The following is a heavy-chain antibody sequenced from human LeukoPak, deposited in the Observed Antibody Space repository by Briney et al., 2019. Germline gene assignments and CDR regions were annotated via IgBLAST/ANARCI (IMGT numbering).Heavy chain of an antibody. V-gene: IGHV4-39*07. J-gene: IGHJ3*02. CDR1: GGSISSNKYY. D-gene: IGHD1-26*01. CDR2: IYYSGST. Sequence: PSETLSLTCTVSGGSISSNKYYWGWIRQPPGQGLEWIGSIYYSGSTNYNPSLKSRVTISVDTSKNQFSLKLSSVTAADTAVYYCARDGWAGSFGVYAFDIWGHGTMVTVSS. CDR3: ARDGWAGSFGVYAFDI.